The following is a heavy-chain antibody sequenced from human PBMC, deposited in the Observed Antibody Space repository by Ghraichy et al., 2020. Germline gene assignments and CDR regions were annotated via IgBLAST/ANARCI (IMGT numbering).Heavy chain of an antibody. J-gene: IGHJ6*02. V-gene: IGHV3-21*01. D-gene: IGHD3-16*01. CDR2: ISSTGNHI. CDR3: ANIWGFRYYGMDL. CDR1: GFTFNNYI. Sequence: GGSLRLSCAASGFTFNNYIMNWVRQAPGKGLEWVASISSTGNHIYYDDSVKGRFVISRDNGNNSVSLQMNSLRAEDTAVYYCANIWGFRYYGMDLWGQGTTVTVSS.